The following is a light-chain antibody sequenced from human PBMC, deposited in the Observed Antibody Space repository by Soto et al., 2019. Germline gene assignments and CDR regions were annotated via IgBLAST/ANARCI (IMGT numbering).Light chain of an antibody. J-gene: IGKJ3*01. Sequence: EIVLTQSPGTLSLSPGERATLSCRASQRVSSNYLAWYQQRPGQAPRLLIYGVSNRATGIPDRFSGSGSGTDFTLSISRLEPEDFAVYYCQQYGSSPLFTFGPGTKVDIK. CDR2: GVS. CDR1: QRVSSNY. CDR3: QQYGSSPLFT. V-gene: IGKV3-20*01.